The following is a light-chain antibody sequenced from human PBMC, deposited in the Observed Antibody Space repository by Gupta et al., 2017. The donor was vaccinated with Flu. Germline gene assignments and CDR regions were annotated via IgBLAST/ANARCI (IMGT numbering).Light chain of an antibody. CDR2: GAS. CDR3: QHYDNWPVP. CDR1: QSVSSN. Sequence: EIVMTQSPATLSVSPGDRATLSCRASQSVSSNLAWYQQKPGQAPRLLIYGASTRATGIPGRFSGSGSGTEFTLTISSLQSEDFAVYYCQHYDNWPVPFGGGTKVEIK. V-gene: IGKV3-15*01. J-gene: IGKJ4*01.